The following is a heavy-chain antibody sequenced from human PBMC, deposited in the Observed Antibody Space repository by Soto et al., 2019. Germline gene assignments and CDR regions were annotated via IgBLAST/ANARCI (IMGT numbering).Heavy chain of an antibody. CDR1: GGTFSSYA. CDR2: IIPIFGTA. J-gene: IGHJ6*02. V-gene: IGHV1-69*12. CDR3: ARPNCSGGSCYSRYYYGMDF. D-gene: IGHD2-15*01. Sequence: QVQLVQSGAEVKKPGSSVKVSCKASGGTFSSYAISWVRQAPGHGLEWMGGIIPIFGTANYAQKFQGRVTSTADEATSKAYMELSSLRSEDTAVYYCARPNCSGGSCYSRYYYGMDFWGQGTTITVSS.